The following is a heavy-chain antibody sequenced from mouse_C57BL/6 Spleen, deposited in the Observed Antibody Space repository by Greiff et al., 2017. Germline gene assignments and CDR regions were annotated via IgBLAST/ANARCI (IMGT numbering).Heavy chain of an antibody. J-gene: IGHJ2*01. D-gene: IGHD2-3*01. Sequence: VQRVESGAELVKPGASVKLSCKASGYTFTSYWMHWVKQRPGQGLEWIGMIHPNSGSTNYNEKFKSKATLTVDKSSSTAYMQLSSLTSEDSAVYYCARIYDGYFDYWGQGTTLTVSS. CDR1: GYTFTSYW. V-gene: IGHV1-64*01. CDR3: ARIYDGYFDY. CDR2: IHPNSGST.